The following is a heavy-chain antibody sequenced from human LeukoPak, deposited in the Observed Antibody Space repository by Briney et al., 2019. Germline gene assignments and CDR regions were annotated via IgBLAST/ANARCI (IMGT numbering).Heavy chain of an antibody. V-gene: IGHV4-34*01. CDR3: ARGRAHYYDSSGRPFDY. D-gene: IGHD3-22*01. Sequence: PSETLSLTCTVSGGSISSYYWSWIRQPPGKGLEWIGEINHSGSTNYNPSLKSRVTISVDTSKNQFSLKLSSVTAADTAVYYCARGRAHYYDSSGRPFDYWGQGTLVTVSS. J-gene: IGHJ4*02. CDR2: INHSGST. CDR1: GGSISSYY.